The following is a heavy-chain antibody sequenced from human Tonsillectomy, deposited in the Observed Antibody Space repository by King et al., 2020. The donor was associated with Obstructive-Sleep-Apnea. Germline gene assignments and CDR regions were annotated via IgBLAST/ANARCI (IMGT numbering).Heavy chain of an antibody. CDR1: GGSISGYY. Sequence: QLQESGPGLVKPSETLSLTCTVSGGSISGYYWSWIRQPPGKGIEWIAYIYSSGTTNYNPSLKSRVTISVDTSQNLFSLNLNSVTAADTAVYYCARQANSYLTLGWFDPWGQGTLVTVSS. CDR3: ARQANSYLTLGWFDP. J-gene: IGHJ5*02. CDR2: IYSSGTT. V-gene: IGHV4-59*01. D-gene: IGHD1-26*01.